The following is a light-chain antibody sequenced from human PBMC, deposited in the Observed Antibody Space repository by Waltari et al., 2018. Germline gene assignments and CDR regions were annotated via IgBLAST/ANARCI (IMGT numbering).Light chain of an antibody. CDR1: QSLLHSDGKTY. V-gene: IGKV2D-29*01. CDR3: MQSIQLPRT. Sequence: DIVMTQTPLSLSVTPGQPASISCKSSQSLLHSDGKTYLYWYRQKPGQPPQLLNYEVSNRFSVVPDNFSGSAAGTDFALKISRVEAEDVGVYYCMQSIQLPRTFGQGTKLEIK. J-gene: IGKJ2*02. CDR2: EVS.